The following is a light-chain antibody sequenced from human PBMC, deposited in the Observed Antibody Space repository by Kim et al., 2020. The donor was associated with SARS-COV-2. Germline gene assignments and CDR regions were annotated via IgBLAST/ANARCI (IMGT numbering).Light chain of an antibody. CDR3: QQYNKSPKT. Sequence: EIEMTQSPAILSLSPGERATLSCRASQSVRSNLAWYQQKPGQAPWLLIYDTFTRATGVPVRFSGSGSGTEFTLTISSLQSEDFAIYYCQQYNKSPKTFGQGTKVDIK. CDR2: DTF. V-gene: IGKV3-15*01. CDR1: QSVRSN. J-gene: IGKJ1*01.